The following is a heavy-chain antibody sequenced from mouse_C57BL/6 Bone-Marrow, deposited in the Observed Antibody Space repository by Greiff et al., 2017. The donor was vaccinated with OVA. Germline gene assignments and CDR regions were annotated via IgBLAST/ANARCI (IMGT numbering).Heavy chain of an antibody. V-gene: IGHV1-56*01. CDR2: IFPGSGST. CDR1: GYTFTSHW. Sequence: VQLQQSGPELVRPGASVKISCKAPGYTFTSHWMQWVRQRPGQGLEWIGEIFPGSGSTYYNEKFKGKATLTVDTSSSTAYMQLSSLISEDSAVYFCARCRYYDGYYGFDYWGQGTTLTVSS. CDR3: ARCRYYDGYYGFDY. J-gene: IGHJ2*01. D-gene: IGHD2-3*01.